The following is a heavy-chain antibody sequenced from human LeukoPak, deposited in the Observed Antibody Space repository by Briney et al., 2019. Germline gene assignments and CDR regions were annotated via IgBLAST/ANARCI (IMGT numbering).Heavy chain of an antibody. CDR2: ISYDGSNK. J-gene: IGHJ4*02. V-gene: IGHV3-30*04. Sequence: GGSLRLSCAASGFTFSSYAMHWVRQAPGKGLEWVAVISYDGSNKYYADSVKGRFTISRDNSKNTLYLQMNSLRAEDTAVYYCARESDIGIQLDYWGQGTLVTVSS. D-gene: IGHD5-18*01. CDR1: GFTFSSYA. CDR3: ARESDIGIQLDY.